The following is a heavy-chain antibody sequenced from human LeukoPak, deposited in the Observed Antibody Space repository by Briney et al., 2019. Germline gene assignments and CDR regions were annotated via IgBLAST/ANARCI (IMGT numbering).Heavy chain of an antibody. Sequence: GASVKVSCKASGGTFSSYAISWVRQAPGQGLEWMGGIIPIFGTANYAQKFQGRVTITADKSTSTAYMELSSLRSEDTAVYYCARSRWYYYDSSGYSPMDYFDYWGQGTLVTVSS. CDR1: GGTFSSYA. D-gene: IGHD3-22*01. CDR2: IIPIFGTA. V-gene: IGHV1-69*06. J-gene: IGHJ4*02. CDR3: ARSRWYYYDSSGYSPMDYFDY.